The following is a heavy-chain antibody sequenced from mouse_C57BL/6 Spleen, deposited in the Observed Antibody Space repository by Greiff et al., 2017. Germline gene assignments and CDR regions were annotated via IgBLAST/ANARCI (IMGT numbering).Heavy chain of an antibody. CDR1: GFTFSSYA. J-gene: IGHJ2*01. CDR2: ISSGGDYI. D-gene: IGHD1-1*01. Sequence: EVMLVESGEGLVKPGGSLKLSCAASGFTFSSYAMSWVRQTPEKRLEWVAYISSGGDYIYYADTVKGRFTISRDNARNTLYLQMSSLKSEDTAMYYCTRDRGIYYYGSSHFDYWGQGTTLTVSS. CDR3: TRDRGIYYYGSSHFDY. V-gene: IGHV5-9-1*02.